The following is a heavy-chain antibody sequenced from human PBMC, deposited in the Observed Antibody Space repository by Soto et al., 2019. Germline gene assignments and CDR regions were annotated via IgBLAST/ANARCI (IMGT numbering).Heavy chain of an antibody. D-gene: IGHD3-3*01. J-gene: IGHJ4*02. V-gene: IGHV1-8*01. Sequence: QVLLVQSGADVKKPGASVKVSCKTSGYTFTEFDINWVRPAPGQGLEWTGWMNTHTGNTGYAQKFQCRVTMTRDTSISPAYMELRSLRSEDTAVYYCARVVRFFGGHAGYWGQGTLVTVSS. CDR3: ARVVRFFGGHAGY. CDR1: GYTFTEFD. CDR2: MNTHTGNT.